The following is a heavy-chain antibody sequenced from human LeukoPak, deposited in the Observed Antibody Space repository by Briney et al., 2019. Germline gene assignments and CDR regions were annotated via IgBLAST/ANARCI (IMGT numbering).Heavy chain of an antibody. V-gene: IGHV3-23*01. Sequence: GGSLRLSCAAYGFPFSSYAMSWVRQAPGKGLEWVSGITGSGDSTYYADSVKGRFTISRDSSKNTLYLQMHSLRAGDTAIYYCAKSPLLMTAAGIFDYWGQGTLVTVSS. D-gene: IGHD6-13*01. J-gene: IGHJ4*02. CDR1: GFPFSSYA. CDR2: ITGSGDST. CDR3: AKSPLLMTAAGIFDY.